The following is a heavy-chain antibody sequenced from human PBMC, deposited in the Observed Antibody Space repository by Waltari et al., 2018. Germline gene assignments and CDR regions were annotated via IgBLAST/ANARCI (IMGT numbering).Heavy chain of an antibody. CDR2: ISSSSSYI. J-gene: IGHJ4*02. CDR3: ARQAGDFVVQGVLNLEEDY. Sequence: GSLRLSCAASGFTFSSYSMNWVRQAPGKGLEWVSSISSSSSYIYYADSVKGRFTISRDNAKNSLYLQMNSLRAEDTAVYYCARQAGDFVVQGVLNLEEDYWGQGTLVTVSS. V-gene: IGHV3-21*01. CDR1: GFTFSSYS. D-gene: IGHD3-10*01.